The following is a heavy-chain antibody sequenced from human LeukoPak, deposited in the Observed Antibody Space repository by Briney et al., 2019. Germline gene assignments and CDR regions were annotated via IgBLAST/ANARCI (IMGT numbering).Heavy chain of an antibody. J-gene: IGHJ4*02. D-gene: IGHD5-12*01. V-gene: IGHV4-34*01. CDR3: ARGYDYSLYDY. CDR1: GGSFSGYY. CDR2: INHSGST. Sequence: SETLCLTCAVYGGSFSGYYWSWIRQPPGKGLEWIGEINHSGSTNYNPSLKSRVTISVDTSKNQFSLKLSSVTAADTAVYYCARGYDYSLYDYRGQGTLVTVSS.